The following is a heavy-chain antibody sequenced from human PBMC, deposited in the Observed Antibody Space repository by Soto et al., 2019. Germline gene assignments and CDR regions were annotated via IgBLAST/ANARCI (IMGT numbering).Heavy chain of an antibody. CDR2: ISFDGSYT. J-gene: IGHJ5*02. CDR1: GFTFRNYV. Sequence: QVQLVESGGGVVQPGRSLRLSCAASGFTFRNYVMHWVRQAAGKGLEWVTGISFDGSYTWYADSVKGRFTVSRDNSKNTLYLQMNSLRAEDTAVYYCGSPMASNWLDPWGQGSLVIVSS. V-gene: IGHV3-30*19. CDR3: GSPMASNWLDP. D-gene: IGHD3-10*01.